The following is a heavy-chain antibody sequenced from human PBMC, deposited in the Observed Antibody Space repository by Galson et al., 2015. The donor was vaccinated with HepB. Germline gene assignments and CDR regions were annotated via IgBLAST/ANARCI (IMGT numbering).Heavy chain of an antibody. J-gene: IGHJ6*03. CDR2: ISYDGSNK. CDR3: ARDGRYCSSTSCYPYYYYYMDV. V-gene: IGHV3-30-3*01. Sequence: SLRLSCAASGFTFSSYAMHWVRQAPGKGPEWVAVISYDGSNKYYADSVKGRFTISRDNSKNTLYLQMNSLRAEDTAVYYCARDGRYCSSTSCYPYYYYYMDVWGKGTTVTVSS. D-gene: IGHD2-2*01. CDR1: GFTFSSYA.